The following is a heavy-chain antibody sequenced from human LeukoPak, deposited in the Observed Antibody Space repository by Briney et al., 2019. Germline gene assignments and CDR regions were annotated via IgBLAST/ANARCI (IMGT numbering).Heavy chain of an antibody. Sequence: TGGSLRLSCAASGFTFSSYAMSWVRQAPGKGLEWVSVISGSGGSTYYADSVKGRFTISRDNSKNTLYLQMNSLRAEDTAVYYCATSLRYFDWPGAFDYWGQGTLVTVSS. CDR1: GFTFSSYA. CDR3: ATSLRYFDWPGAFDY. V-gene: IGHV3-23*01. J-gene: IGHJ4*02. D-gene: IGHD3-9*01. CDR2: ISGSGGST.